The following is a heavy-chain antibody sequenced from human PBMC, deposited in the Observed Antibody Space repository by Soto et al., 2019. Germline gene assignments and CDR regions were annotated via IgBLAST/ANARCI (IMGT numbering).Heavy chain of an antibody. V-gene: IGHV1-2*02. J-gene: IGHJ4*02. CDR1: GYTFTGYY. D-gene: IGHD5-12*01. Sequence: QVQLVQSGAEVKKPGASVKVSCKASGYTFTGYYMHWVRQAPGQGLEWMGWINPNRGGTNYAQKFKGRFTMTRDTSISTAYMEMSRLRSDDTAVYYCARGGDKVATEHFDYWGQGTLVTVSS. CDR3: ARGGDKVATEHFDY. CDR2: INPNRGGT.